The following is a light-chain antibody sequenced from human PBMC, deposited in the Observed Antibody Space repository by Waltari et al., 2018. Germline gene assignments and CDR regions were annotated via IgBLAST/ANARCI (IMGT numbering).Light chain of an antibody. J-gene: IGKJ1*01. V-gene: IGKV3-20*01. Sequence: IVLTQSPGTLALSPRESATLSCRASQSVSTYLAWYQQKPGQAPRLLIYRASTRAAGIPDRFSGSGYGTDFSLTISRLEAEDFAVYYCQHYVSLPATFGQGTKVEIK. CDR2: RAS. CDR1: QSVSTY. CDR3: QHYVSLPAT.